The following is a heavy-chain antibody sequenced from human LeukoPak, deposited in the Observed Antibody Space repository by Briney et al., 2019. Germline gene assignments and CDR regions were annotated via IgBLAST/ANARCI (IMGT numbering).Heavy chain of an antibody. CDR1: GFTFSSYG. Sequence: PGGSLRLSCAASGFTFSSYGMHWVRQAPGKGLEWVAFIRYDGSNKYYADSVKGRFTISRDNSKNTLYLQMNSLRAEDTAVYYCARDFFAYYDFSRFDYWGQGTLVTVSS. CDR3: ARDFFAYYDFSRFDY. CDR2: IRYDGSNK. J-gene: IGHJ4*02. D-gene: IGHD3-3*01. V-gene: IGHV3-30*02.